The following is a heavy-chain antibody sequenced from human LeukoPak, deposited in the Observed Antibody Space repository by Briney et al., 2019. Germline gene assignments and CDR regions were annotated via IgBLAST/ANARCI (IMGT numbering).Heavy chain of an antibody. CDR2: INSDGSST. Sequence: GGSLRLSCAASGFTFSSYGMSWVRQAPGKGLVWVSRINSDGSSTSYADSVKGRFTISRDNAKNTLYLQKNSLRAEDTAVYYCARASEMATGDAFDIWGQGTMVTVSS. D-gene: IGHD5-24*01. J-gene: IGHJ3*02. CDR3: ARASEMATGDAFDI. CDR1: GFTFSSYG. V-gene: IGHV3-74*01.